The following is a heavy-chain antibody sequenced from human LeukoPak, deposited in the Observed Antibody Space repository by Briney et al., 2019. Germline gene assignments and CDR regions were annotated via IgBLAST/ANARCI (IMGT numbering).Heavy chain of an antibody. CDR3: ARDLGLKGVLDY. CDR2: IYYNGRT. V-gene: IGHV4-59*13. CDR1: GGSIATYY. D-gene: IGHD3-16*01. J-gene: IGHJ4*02. Sequence: SETLSLTCSVSGGSIATYYWSWIRQFPGKGLEWIGYIYYNGRTDYNPSLKSRVTISVDTSKNQFSLKLSSVTAADTAVYYCARDLGLKGVLDYWGQGTLVTVSS.